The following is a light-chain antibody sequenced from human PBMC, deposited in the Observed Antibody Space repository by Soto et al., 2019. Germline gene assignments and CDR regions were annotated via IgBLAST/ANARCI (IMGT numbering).Light chain of an antibody. V-gene: IGLV4-69*01. CDR1: SGHSSYA. CDR2: LNSDGSH. J-gene: IGLJ2*01. Sequence: QSVLTQSPSASASLGASVKLTCTLSSGHSSYAIAWHQQQPEKGPRYLMKLNSDGSHSKGDGIPDRFSGSSSGAERYLTLSSLQSEDEADYYCQTWGTGIVVFGGGTKLTVL. CDR3: QTWGTGIVV.